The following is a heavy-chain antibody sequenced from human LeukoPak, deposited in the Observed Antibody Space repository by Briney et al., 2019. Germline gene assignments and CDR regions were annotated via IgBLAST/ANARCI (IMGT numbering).Heavy chain of an antibody. V-gene: IGHV5-51*01. CDR1: GYSFTSYW. D-gene: IGHD3-22*01. CDR2: IYPGDSDT. J-gene: IGHJ4*02. Sequence: GESLKISCKGSGYSFTSYWIGWVRQMPGKGLEWMGIIYPGDSDTRYSPSFQGQVTISADKSISTAYLQWSSLKASDTAMYYCARRAPYYYDSSGYQSDYYFDYWGQGTLVTVSS. CDR3: ARRAPYYYDSSGYQSDYYFDY.